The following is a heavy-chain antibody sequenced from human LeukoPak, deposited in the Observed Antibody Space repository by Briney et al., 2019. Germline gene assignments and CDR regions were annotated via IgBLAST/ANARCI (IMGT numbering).Heavy chain of an antibody. Sequence: PSETLSLTCTVYGGSFSGYYWSWIRQPPGKGLEWIGEINHSGSTKYIPSLKSRVTISVDTSKNQISLKLSSVTAADMAVYYCARVGIAAAGIEWGQGTLVTVSS. CDR2: INHSGST. V-gene: IGHV4-34*01. CDR3: ARVGIAAAGIE. CDR1: GGSFSGYY. D-gene: IGHD6-13*01. J-gene: IGHJ4*02.